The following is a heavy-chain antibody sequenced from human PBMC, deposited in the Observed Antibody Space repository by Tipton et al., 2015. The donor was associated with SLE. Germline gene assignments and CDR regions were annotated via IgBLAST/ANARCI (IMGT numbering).Heavy chain of an antibody. D-gene: IGHD3-3*01. CDR3: ASARQYDFWSGPYMDV. J-gene: IGHJ6*03. CDR1: GGSISSYY. Sequence: TLSLTCTVSGGSISSYYWSWIRQPPGKGLEWIGYIYDSGSTNYNPSLKSRVTISVGTSKNQFSLKLSSVTAADTAVYYCASARQYDFWSGPYMDVWGKGTTVTVSS. V-gene: IGHV4-59*01. CDR2: IYDSGST.